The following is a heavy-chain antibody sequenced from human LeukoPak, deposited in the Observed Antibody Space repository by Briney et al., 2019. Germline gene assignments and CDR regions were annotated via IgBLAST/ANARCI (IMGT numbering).Heavy chain of an antibody. V-gene: IGHV1-24*01. J-gene: IGHJ4*02. CDR1: GYTLTELS. Sequence: ASVKVSCKVSGYTLTELSMHWVRQAPGKGLEWMGGFDPEDGETIYAQKFQGRVTMTEDTSTDTAYMELSSLRSEDTAVHYCATDRIVGATKGPFDYWGQGTLVTVSS. CDR2: FDPEDGET. CDR3: ATDRIVGATKGPFDY. D-gene: IGHD1-26*01.